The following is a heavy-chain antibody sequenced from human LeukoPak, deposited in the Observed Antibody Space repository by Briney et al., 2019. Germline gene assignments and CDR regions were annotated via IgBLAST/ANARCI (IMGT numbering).Heavy chain of an antibody. CDR3: ARGRSSGYYSQDYFDY. CDR2: IMPIFGTA. CDR1: EGTFTSYA. D-gene: IGHD3-22*01. Sequence: SVKLSCKASEGTFTSYAISWVRQAPGQGLEWRGGIMPIFGTANYAQKFQGRDTITTDESTSTAYMELSSLRSEDTAVYYCARGRSSGYYSQDYFDYWGQGTPVTVSS. J-gene: IGHJ4*02. V-gene: IGHV1-69*05.